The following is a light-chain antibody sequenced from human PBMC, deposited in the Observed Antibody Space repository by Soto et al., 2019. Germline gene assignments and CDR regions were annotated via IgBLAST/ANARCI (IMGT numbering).Light chain of an antibody. CDR1: QSVSSY. CDR3: QQRSNWPYT. J-gene: IGKJ2*01. Sequence: EIVLTQSPATLSLSPGERATLSCRASQSVSSYLAWYQRKPGQAPRLLIYDASNRATGIPARFSGSGSGTDFTLTISSLEPEDFAVDYCQQRSNWPYTFGQGTKLEIK. V-gene: IGKV3-11*01. CDR2: DAS.